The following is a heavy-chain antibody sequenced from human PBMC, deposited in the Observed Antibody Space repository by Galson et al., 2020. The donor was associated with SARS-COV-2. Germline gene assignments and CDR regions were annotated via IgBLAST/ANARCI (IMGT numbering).Heavy chain of an antibody. CDR2: IDWDDDK. CDR1: GFSLTTSGMR. D-gene: IGHD6-13*01. CDR3: ARIGWSSSWHYFEY. Sequence: SGPMLVKPTQTLTLTCTFSGFSLTTSGMRVSWIRQPPGKALEWLARIDWDDDKFYSTSLKTRLTISKDTSKNQVVLTMTNMDPVDTATYYCARIGWSSSWHYFEYWGQGTLVTVSS. V-gene: IGHV2-70*04. J-gene: IGHJ4*02.